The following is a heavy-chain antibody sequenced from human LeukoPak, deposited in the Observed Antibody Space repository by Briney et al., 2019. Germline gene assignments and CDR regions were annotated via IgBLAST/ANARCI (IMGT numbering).Heavy chain of an antibody. V-gene: IGHV4-59*01. D-gene: IGHD3-9*01. J-gene: IGHJ4*02. CDR3: AREGLGYYDILTGYPDY. Sequence: SETLSLTCTVSGGSISNYYWSWIRQPPGKGLEWIGYIYYSGSTNYDPSLKSRVTISVDTSKNQFSLKLSSVIAADTAVYYCAREGLGYYDILTGYPDYWGQGTLVTVSS. CDR1: GGSISNYY. CDR2: IYYSGST.